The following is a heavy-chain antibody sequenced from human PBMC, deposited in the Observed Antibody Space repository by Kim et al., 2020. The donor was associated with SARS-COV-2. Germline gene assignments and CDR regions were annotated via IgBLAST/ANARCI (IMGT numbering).Heavy chain of an antibody. CDR1: GFTFSSYS. Sequence: GGSLRLSCAASGFTFSSYSMNWVRQAPAKGLEWVSYISSSSSTIYYADSEKGRFTISRDNAKNSLYLQMNSLRAEDTAVYYCARRSYYYDSSGSPRYGMDVWGQGTTVTVSS. CDR3: ARRSYYYDSSGSPRYGMDV. V-gene: IGHV3-48*04. D-gene: IGHD3-22*01. J-gene: IGHJ6*02. CDR2: ISSSSSTI.